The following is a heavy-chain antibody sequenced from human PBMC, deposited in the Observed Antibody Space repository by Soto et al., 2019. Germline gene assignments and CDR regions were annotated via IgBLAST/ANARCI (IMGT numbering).Heavy chain of an antibody. CDR3: ATGTGGYGPLDY. D-gene: IGHD5-12*01. CDR2: IWYDGSYK. Sequence: QVQLVESGGGVVQPGRALRLSCAASGCTFSSYGMHWVRQARGKELEWVAIIWYDGSYKYYADSVKGRFTISRDNSKNTLYLQMNSLRAEDTAVYYCATGTGGYGPLDYWGQGTLVTVSS. V-gene: IGHV3-33*01. CDR1: GCTFSSYG. J-gene: IGHJ4*02.